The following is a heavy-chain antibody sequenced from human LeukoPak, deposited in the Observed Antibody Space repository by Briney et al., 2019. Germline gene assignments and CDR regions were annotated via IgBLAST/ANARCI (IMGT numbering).Heavy chain of an antibody. CDR2: ISGSGGST. Sequence: GGSLRLSCAASGFTFSRYSMNWVRQAPGKGLEWVSAISGSGGSTYYADSVKGRFTISRDNSKNTLYLQMNSLRAEDTAVYYCAKDSRRYDSSGYYLVYWGQGTLVTVSS. CDR3: AKDSRRYDSSGYYLVY. V-gene: IGHV3-23*01. CDR1: GFTFSRYS. D-gene: IGHD3-22*01. J-gene: IGHJ4*02.